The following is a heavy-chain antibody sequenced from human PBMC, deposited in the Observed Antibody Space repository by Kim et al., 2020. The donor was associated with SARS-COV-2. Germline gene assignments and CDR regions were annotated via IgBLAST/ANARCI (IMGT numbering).Heavy chain of an antibody. Sequence: ASVKVSCKASGYTFTSYGISWVRQAPGQGLEGMGWISAYNGNTNYAQKLQGRVTMTTDTSTSTAYMELRSLRSDDTAVYYCARDFYDILTGYRDYYYYYGMDVWGQGTTVTVSS. D-gene: IGHD3-9*01. J-gene: IGHJ6*02. CDR3: ARDFYDILTGYRDYYYYYGMDV. V-gene: IGHV1-18*01. CDR2: ISAYNGNT. CDR1: GYTFTSYG.